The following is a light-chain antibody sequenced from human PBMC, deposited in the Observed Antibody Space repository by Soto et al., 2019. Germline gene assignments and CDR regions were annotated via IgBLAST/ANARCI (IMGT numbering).Light chain of an antibody. J-gene: IGKJ4*01. CDR2: VAS. CDR1: QSVNQK. Sequence: EIVLTQSPGTLSLSPGERATLSCRASQSVNQKLGWYQQKPGQAPRLLIYVASYRATGIPARFSGSGSGTEFTLTISSLQSEDFAVYYCQQYNNWPLTFGGGTKVDIK. V-gene: IGKV3-15*01. CDR3: QQYNNWPLT.